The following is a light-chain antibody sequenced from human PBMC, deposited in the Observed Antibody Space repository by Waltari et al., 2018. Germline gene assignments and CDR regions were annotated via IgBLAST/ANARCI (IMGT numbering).Light chain of an antibody. CDR1: KLGDKY. Sequence: SYDLTQPPPVSVSPGKTASIPCSGDKLGDKYISWFQHQPGQPPVLVILRDAKRPSGIPERFSGSNSGNTATLTISGTQAMDEADYYCQAWDTGTAGVVFGGGTKLTVL. CDR2: RDA. CDR3: QAWDTGTAGVV. V-gene: IGLV3-1*01. J-gene: IGLJ2*01.